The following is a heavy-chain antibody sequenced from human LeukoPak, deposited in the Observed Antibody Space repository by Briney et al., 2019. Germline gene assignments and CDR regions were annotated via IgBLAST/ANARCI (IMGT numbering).Heavy chain of an antibody. D-gene: IGHD6-13*01. CDR1: GFTFDNYA. V-gene: IGHV3-9*01. Sequence: PGRSPRLSCAASGFTFDNYAMHWIRQAPGKGLEWVSGISWNTGSITYADSVKGRFTISRDNAKNSLYLQMNSLRPEDTALYYCAKDIRGPHASIAAAGIWGQGTLVTVSS. CDR2: ISWNTGSI. CDR3: AKDIRGPHASIAAAGI. J-gene: IGHJ4*02.